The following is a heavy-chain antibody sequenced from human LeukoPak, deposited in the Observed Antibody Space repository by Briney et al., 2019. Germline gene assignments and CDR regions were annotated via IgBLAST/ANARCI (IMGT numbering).Heavy chain of an antibody. CDR3: TRASGYTSGWPFDY. J-gene: IGHJ4*02. D-gene: IGHD6-19*01. Sequence: GGSLRLSCAASGFTFSTYAMHWVRQAPGKRLEYVSAISSNGNSTYYANSVKGRFTISRDNSKNTLYLQMGSLRAEDMAVYYCTRASGYTSGWPFDYWGRGILVTVSS. CDR2: ISSNGNST. V-gene: IGHV3-64*01. CDR1: GFTFSTYA.